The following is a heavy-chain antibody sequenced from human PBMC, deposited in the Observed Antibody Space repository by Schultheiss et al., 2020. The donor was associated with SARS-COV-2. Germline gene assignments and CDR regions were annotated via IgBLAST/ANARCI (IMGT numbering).Heavy chain of an antibody. J-gene: IGHJ5*02. Sequence: SCAASGFTFSSYAMSWVRQAPGKGLEWVSAISGSGGSTYYADSVKGRFTISRDNSKNTLYLQMNSLRAEDTAVYYCAKDPSGGQQLYNWFDPWGQGTLVTVSS. V-gene: IGHV3-23*01. D-gene: IGHD6-13*01. CDR3: AKDPSGGQQLYNWFDP. CDR2: ISGSGGST. CDR1: GFTFSSYA.